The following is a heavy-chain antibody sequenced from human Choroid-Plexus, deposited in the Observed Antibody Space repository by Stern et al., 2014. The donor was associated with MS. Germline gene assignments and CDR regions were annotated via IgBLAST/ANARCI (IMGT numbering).Heavy chain of an antibody. CDR2: VSHDGSYK. D-gene: IGHD2/OR15-2a*01. J-gene: IGHJ5*02. CDR1: GFTFGSCA. V-gene: IGHV3-30*18. CDR3: AKDRQYLTYFFDH. Sequence: VQLVESGGGVVQPGRPLRLSCVASGFTFGSCAMHWVRQAPGKGLEWVGGVSHDGSYKYYADSGKGRFTISRDNSQNTLYMQMSSLRPEDTAVYYCAKDRQYLTYFFDHWGQGSLVTVSS.